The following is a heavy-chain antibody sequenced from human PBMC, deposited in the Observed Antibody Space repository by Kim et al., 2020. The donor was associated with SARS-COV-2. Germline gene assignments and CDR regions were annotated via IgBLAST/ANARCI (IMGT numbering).Heavy chain of an antibody. J-gene: IGHJ4*02. D-gene: IGHD4-17*01. V-gene: IGHV3-64*01. CDR3: ARDDYGDYSFDY. Sequence: SYSSSVRGRFTISRDNSKSTLYLHMGSLRPEDTAIYYCARDDYGDYSFDYWGQGTLVAVSS.